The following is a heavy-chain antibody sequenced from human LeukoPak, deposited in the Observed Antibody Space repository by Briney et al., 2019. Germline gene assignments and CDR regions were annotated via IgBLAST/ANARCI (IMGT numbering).Heavy chain of an antibody. CDR3: ARQVYRSPYAFDI. Sequence: KASETLSLTCTVSGASISTYFWSWIRQPPGKGLEWIGYVYSSGSTNYNPSLKSRVTISVDTAKNQVSLKLSSVTAAYTAMYYCARQVYRSPYAFDIWGQGTVVTISS. CDR2: VYSSGST. V-gene: IGHV4-59*08. CDR1: GASISTYF. J-gene: IGHJ3*02. D-gene: IGHD6-13*01.